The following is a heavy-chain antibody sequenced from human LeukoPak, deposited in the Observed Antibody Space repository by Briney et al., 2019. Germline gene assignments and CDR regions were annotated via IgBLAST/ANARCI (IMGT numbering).Heavy chain of an antibody. CDR3: ARDPITIFGVVDY. J-gene: IGHJ4*02. CDR2: ISSSGSTI. V-gene: IGHV3-11*01. D-gene: IGHD3-3*01. Sequence: PGGSLRLSCEASGFTFSDYYMSWIRQAPGKGLEWVSYISSSGSTIYYADSVKGRFTISRDNAKNSLYLQMNSLRAENTAVYYCARDPITIFGVVDYWGQGTLVTVSS. CDR1: GFTFSDYY.